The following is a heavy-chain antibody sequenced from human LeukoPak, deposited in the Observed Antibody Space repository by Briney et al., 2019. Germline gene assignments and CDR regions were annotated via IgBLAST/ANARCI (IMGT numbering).Heavy chain of an antibody. Sequence: GGSLRLSCAASGFTFDDYAMHWVRQAPGKGLEWVSGISWNSGSIGYADSVKGRFTISRDNSKNTLYLQMNSLRAEDTAVYYCAKMTVAAPPWWFDPWGQGTLVTVSS. D-gene: IGHD2-15*01. CDR3: AKMTVAAPPWWFDP. J-gene: IGHJ5*02. V-gene: IGHV3-9*01. CDR2: ISWNSGSI. CDR1: GFTFDDYA.